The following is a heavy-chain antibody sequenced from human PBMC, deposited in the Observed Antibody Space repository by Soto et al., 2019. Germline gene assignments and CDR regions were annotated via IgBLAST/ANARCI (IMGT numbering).Heavy chain of an antibody. V-gene: IGHV3-23*01. CDR1: GITFLSRA. Sequence: WGSLRLSCVASGITFLSRAMSCFRHSPFEGLEWVSTITDTGGDTKYSDSVRGRFTMSRDNSKKTLYLQMNNLRVEDSALYYCARGSTDSYPGSRIFDFWGRGTLVTVSS. CDR3: ARGSTDSYPGSRIFDF. D-gene: IGHD3-10*01. J-gene: IGHJ4*02. CDR2: ITDTGGDT.